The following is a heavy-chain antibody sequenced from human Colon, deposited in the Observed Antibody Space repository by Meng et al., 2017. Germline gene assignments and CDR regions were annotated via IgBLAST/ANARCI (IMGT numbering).Heavy chain of an antibody. D-gene: IGHD7-27*01. J-gene: IGHJ4*02. Sequence: GTALVPPSRSLALAWAVTGAPRGKLKGCSWLRQTPGKWLEWIEEISTSWKTVYRPSLKSRVTISLNKPSNHLSRTLSAVTAAVTAIYFCARERMRELGLFDYWGQGALVTVSS. V-gene: IGHV4-4*02. CDR3: ARERMRELGLFDY. CDR1: GAPRGKLKG. CDR2: ISTSWKT.